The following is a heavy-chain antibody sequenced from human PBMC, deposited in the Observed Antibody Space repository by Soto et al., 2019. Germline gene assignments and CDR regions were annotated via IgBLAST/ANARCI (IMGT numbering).Heavy chain of an antibody. CDR3: ARGWGYDSNDYYYAY. CDR2: IIPIFGTA. V-gene: IGHV1-69*01. D-gene: IGHD3-22*01. J-gene: IGHJ4*02. Sequence: QVQLVQSGAEVRKPGSSVKVSCKASGGTFSRHAISWVRQAPGQGLEWMGGIIPIFGTANHAQKFQGRVTIIADESKSTVYRELSSLRSEDTAMYYCARGWGYDSNDYYYAYWGQGSLVIVSS. CDR1: GGTFSRHA.